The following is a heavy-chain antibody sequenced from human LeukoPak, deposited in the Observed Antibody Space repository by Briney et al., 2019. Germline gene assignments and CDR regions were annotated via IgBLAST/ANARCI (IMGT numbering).Heavy chain of an antibody. CDR1: GYSFTSYW. V-gene: IGHV5-51*01. Sequence: GESLKISCKGSGYSFTSYWIGWVRQMPGKGLERMGIIYPGDSDTRYSPSFQGQVTISADKSISTAYLQWSSLRASDTAMYYCARGAYSSGGGIDYWGQGTLVTVSS. D-gene: IGHD6-19*01. J-gene: IGHJ4*02. CDR2: IYPGDSDT. CDR3: ARGAYSSGGGIDY.